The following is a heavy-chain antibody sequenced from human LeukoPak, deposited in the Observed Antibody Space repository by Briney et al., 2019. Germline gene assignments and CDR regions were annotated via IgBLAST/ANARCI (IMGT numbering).Heavy chain of an antibody. Sequence: GGSLRLSCAASGFTFSSYGMHWVRQAPGKGLEWVAVIWYGGSNKYYADSVKGRFTISRDNSKNTLYLQMNSLRAEDTAVYYCAKNQRSSSRAGYYYYMDVWGKGTTVTVSS. V-gene: IGHV3-30*02. CDR1: GFTFSSYG. CDR3: AKNQRSSSRAGYYYYMDV. CDR2: IWYGGSNK. D-gene: IGHD6-6*01. J-gene: IGHJ6*03.